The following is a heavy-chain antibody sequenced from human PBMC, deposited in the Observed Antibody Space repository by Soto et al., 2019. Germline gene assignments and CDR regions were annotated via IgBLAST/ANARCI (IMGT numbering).Heavy chain of an antibody. V-gene: IGHV3-7*01. CDR2: IQEDGNEK. D-gene: IGHD1-7*01. Sequence: EVQLVESGGGLVQPGGSLRLSCAASGFTFSSHWMTWVRQAPGKWLEWVAHIQEDGNEKKYVDSVRGRFPISRDNAKNSLYLQLNSLRAADTAVYYCTRAYIDWSYDPFDSWGQGTLVTVSS. CDR1: GFTFSSHW. J-gene: IGHJ4*02. CDR3: TRAYIDWSYDPFDS.